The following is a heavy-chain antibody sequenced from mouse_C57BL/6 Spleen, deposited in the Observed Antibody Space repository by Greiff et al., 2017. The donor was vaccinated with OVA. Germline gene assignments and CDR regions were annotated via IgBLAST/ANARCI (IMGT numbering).Heavy chain of an antibody. CDR3: ARGAYYYGSRGGYYFDY. CDR1: GYSITSGYY. Sequence: EVQLQQSGPGLVKPSQSLSLTCSVTGYSITSGYYWNWIRQFPGNKLEWMGYISYDGSNNYNPSLKNRISITRDTSKNQFFLKLNSVTTEDTATYYCARGAYYYGSRGGYYFDYWGQGTTLTVSA. D-gene: IGHD1-1*01. J-gene: IGHJ2*01. CDR2: ISYDGSN. V-gene: IGHV3-6*01.